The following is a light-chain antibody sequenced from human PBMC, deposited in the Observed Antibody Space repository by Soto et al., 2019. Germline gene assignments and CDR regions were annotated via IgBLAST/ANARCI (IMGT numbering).Light chain of an antibody. CDR2: EVS. Sequence: QSVLTQPPSVSGSPGQSVTISCTGTSSDVGSYNRVSWYQQPPGIAPKLMIYEVSNRPSGVPDRFSGSKSGNTASLTISGLQAEDEADYYCSSYTSSSLYVFGTGTKVTVL. CDR1: SSDVGSYNR. CDR3: SSYTSSSLYV. V-gene: IGLV2-18*02. J-gene: IGLJ1*01.